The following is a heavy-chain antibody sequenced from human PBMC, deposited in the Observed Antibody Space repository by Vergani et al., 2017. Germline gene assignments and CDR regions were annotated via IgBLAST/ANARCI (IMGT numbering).Heavy chain of an antibody. D-gene: IGHD1-26*01. CDR1: GGSISSSSYY. J-gene: IGHJ4*02. CDR3: ARVVGATCDY. Sequence: QLQLQESGPGLVKPSETLSLTCTVSGGSISSSSYYWGWIRQPPGKGLEWIGIIYYSGSTYYNPSLKSRVTISVDTSKNQFSLKLSSVTAADTAVYYCARVVGATCDYWGQGTLVTVSS. CDR2: IYYSGST. V-gene: IGHV4-39*07.